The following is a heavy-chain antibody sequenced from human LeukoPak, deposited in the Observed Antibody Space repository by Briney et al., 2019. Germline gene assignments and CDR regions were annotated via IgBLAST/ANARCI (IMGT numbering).Heavy chain of an antibody. Sequence: PSETLSLTCAVYGGSFSGYYWSWIRQPPGKGPEWIGEINHSGSTNYNPSLKSRVTISVDTSKNQFSLKLSSVTAADTAVYYCARVFAARYYYYYMDVWGKGTTVTVSS. CDR1: GGSFSGYY. CDR2: INHSGST. J-gene: IGHJ6*03. V-gene: IGHV4-34*01. D-gene: IGHD6-6*01. CDR3: ARVFAARYYYYYMDV.